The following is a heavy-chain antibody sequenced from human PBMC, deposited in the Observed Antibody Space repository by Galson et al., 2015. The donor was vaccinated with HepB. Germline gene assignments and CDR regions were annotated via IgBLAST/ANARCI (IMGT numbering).Heavy chain of an antibody. CDR2: ISSSSSTI. Sequence: SLRLSCAASGFTFSSYSMNWVRQAPGKGLEWVSYISSSSSTIYYADSVKGRFTISRDNAKNSLYLQMNSLRDEDTAVYYCARGQPRFGVVTKRQYYGMDVWGQGTTVTVSS. CDR1: GFTFSSYS. D-gene: IGHD3-3*01. V-gene: IGHV3-48*02. CDR3: ARGQPRFGVVTKRQYYGMDV. J-gene: IGHJ6*02.